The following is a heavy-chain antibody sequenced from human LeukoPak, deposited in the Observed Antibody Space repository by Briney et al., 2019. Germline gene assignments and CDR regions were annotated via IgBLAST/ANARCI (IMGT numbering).Heavy chain of an antibody. J-gene: IGHJ4*02. CDR1: EFTFSTYG. CDR2: ISGSGGSA. CDR3: AKEQLTLPYFDY. Sequence: GGSLRLSCAASEFTFSTYGMSWVRQAPGKGLEWVSAISGSGGSAYYADSVKGRFTISRDNSKTTLYLQMNSLRAEDTAVYYCAKEQLTLPYFDYWGQGTLVTVSS. D-gene: IGHD5-18*01. V-gene: IGHV3-23*01.